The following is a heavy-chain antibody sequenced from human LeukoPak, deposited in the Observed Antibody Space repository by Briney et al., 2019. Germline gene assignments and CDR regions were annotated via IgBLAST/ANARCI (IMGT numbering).Heavy chain of an antibody. V-gene: IGHV1-18*04. CDR1: SSTFSTYG. CDR2: INTHKGNT. J-gene: IGHJ4*02. CDR3: ATYYSGSGSFTTQFDH. D-gene: IGHD3-10*01. Sequence: ASVTVSCKTSSSTFSTYGITWVRQAPGQGLERMGWINTHKGNTYYAREFQDRVSMTTDASTTTAYMELRSLRSDDTAIYYCATYYSGSGSFTTQFDHWGQGTLVTVSS.